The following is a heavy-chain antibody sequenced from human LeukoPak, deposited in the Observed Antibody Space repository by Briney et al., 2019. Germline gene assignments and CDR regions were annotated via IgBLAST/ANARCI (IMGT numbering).Heavy chain of an antibody. J-gene: IGHJ4*02. CDR2: IKSDGSEK. V-gene: IGHV3-7*01. D-gene: IGHD3-16*01. CDR3: ARKAWADY. CDR1: GFTFSSYW. Sequence: GGPLRLSCAASGFTFSSYWMSWVRQAPGKRLEWVANIKSDGSEKYYVDSVKGRFTISRDNAKNSLYLQMNSLRVEDTALYYCARKAWADYWGQGTLVTVSS.